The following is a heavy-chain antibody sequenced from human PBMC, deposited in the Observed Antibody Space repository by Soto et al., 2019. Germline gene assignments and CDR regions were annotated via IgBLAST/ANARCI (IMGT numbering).Heavy chain of an antibody. Sequence: GGSLRLSCAASGFTFDDYAMHWVRQAPGKGLEWVSGISWNSGSIGYADSVKGRFTISRDNAKNSLYLQMNSLRAEDTALYYCAKDIDLGCSSTSCYVNPPRHFDYWGQGTLVTVSS. J-gene: IGHJ4*02. CDR3: AKDIDLGCSSTSCYVNPPRHFDY. V-gene: IGHV3-9*01. CDR2: ISWNSGSI. CDR1: GFTFDDYA. D-gene: IGHD2-2*01.